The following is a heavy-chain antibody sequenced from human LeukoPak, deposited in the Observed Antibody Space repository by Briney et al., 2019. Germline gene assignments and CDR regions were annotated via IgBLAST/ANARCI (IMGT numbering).Heavy chain of an antibody. Sequence: GGSLRLSCAASGFTFSSYSMNWVRQAPGKGLEWVSSISSSSSYIYYADSVKGRFTISRDNAKNSLYLQMNSLRAEDTAVYYCARDSHSDTAMNGWGQGTLVTVSS. J-gene: IGHJ4*02. D-gene: IGHD5-18*01. CDR2: ISSSSSYI. V-gene: IGHV3-21*01. CDR3: ARDSHSDTAMNG. CDR1: GFTFSSYS.